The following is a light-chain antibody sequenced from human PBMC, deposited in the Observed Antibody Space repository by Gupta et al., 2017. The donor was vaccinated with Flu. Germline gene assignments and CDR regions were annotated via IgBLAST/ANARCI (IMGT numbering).Light chain of an antibody. J-gene: IGKJ1*01. CDR3: QQDSIYPWT. V-gene: IGKV1-5*03. Sequence: LSTLSASVGDRVSITCRASQSISSWLAWYQRKPGKAPNLLIYKASNLESGVPSRFSGSGSGTEFTLTISSLQPDDFATYSCQQDSIYPWTFGQGTKVEIK. CDR1: QSISSW. CDR2: KAS.